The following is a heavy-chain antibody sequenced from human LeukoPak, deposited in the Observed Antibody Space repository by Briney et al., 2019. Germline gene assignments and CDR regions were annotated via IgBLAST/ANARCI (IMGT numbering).Heavy chain of an antibody. J-gene: IGHJ4*02. D-gene: IGHD6-13*01. Sequence: GGSLRLSCEASGFSFRNYAMSWVRQAPGKGLEWVSAITDSGGNTYHADSVKGRFTISRDNSKNTLFLQMNSLRAEDTAMYYCARTWGVYSSSWYHQFDNWGQGTLVTVSS. CDR3: ARTWGVYSSSWYHQFDN. CDR2: ITDSGGNT. V-gene: IGHV3-23*01. CDR1: GFSFRNYA.